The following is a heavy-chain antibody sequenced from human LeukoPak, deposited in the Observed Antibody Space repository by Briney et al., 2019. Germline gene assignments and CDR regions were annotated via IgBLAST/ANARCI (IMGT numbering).Heavy chain of an antibody. Sequence: PSGTLSLTCAVSGGSISSSNWWSWVRQPPGKGLEWIGEIYHSGSTNYNPSLKSRVTISVDTSKNQFSLKLSSVTAADTAVYYCARGEVELVGAFDIWGQGTMVTVPS. CDR1: GGSISSSNW. D-gene: IGHD1-7*01. V-gene: IGHV4-4*02. CDR2: IYHSGST. CDR3: ARGEVELVGAFDI. J-gene: IGHJ3*02.